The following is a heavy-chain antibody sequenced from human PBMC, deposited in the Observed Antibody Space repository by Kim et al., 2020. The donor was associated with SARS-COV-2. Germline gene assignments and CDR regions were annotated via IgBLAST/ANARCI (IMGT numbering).Heavy chain of an antibody. J-gene: IGHJ5*02. Sequence: ASVKVSCKASGYTFTGYYMHWVRQAPGQGLEWMGWINPNTGDTNYAQKFQGRVTMTRDTSISTAYMELSRLRSDDTAVYFCARDLEGATSGNWFDPWGQG. CDR3: ARDLEGATSGNWFDP. D-gene: IGHD1-26*01. V-gene: IGHV1-2*02. CDR1: GYTFTGYY. CDR2: INPNTGDT.